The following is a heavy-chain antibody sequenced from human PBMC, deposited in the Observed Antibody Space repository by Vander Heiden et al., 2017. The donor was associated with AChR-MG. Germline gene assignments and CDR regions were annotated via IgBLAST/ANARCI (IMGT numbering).Heavy chain of an antibody. CDR1: GFSLTTPGVG. D-gene: IGHD2-15*01. V-gene: IGHV2-5*01. Sequence: QITLKESGPTLVKPTQTLPLTCTLPGFSLTTPGVGVGWIRQPPGKALEWLALIYYNDDSRFSPPLKSRLYITKDTSKNQVVLTMTNMDPVDTATYYCAHTVSGDTVTATFDYWGQGTLVTVSS. CDR2: IYYNDDS. J-gene: IGHJ4*02. CDR3: AHTVSGDTVTATFDY.